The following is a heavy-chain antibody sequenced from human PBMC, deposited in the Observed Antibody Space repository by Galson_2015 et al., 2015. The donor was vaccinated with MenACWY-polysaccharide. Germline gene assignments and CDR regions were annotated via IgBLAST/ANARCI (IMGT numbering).Heavy chain of an antibody. Sequence: DSVKGRFTISRDNSKNTVFLLMNNLKAADTAVYYCAKNTSQAAGSAPYYYGLDVWGLGTTVTVSS. CDR3: AKNTSQAAGSAPYYYGLDV. V-gene: IGHV3-23*01. J-gene: IGHJ6*02. D-gene: IGHD6-13*01.